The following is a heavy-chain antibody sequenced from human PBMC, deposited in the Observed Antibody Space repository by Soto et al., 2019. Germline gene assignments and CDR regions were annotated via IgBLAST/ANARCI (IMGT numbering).Heavy chain of an antibody. V-gene: IGHV4-39*07. CDR3: ARRNYGSGSYLY. CDR1: GGSISSNSYS. Sequence: PSETLSLTCSVSGGSISSNSYSWGWIRQPPGKGLEWIGTLYSSRDTYYNPSLKSRVTISVDTSKNQFSLKLSSVTAADTAVYYCARRNYGSGSYLYWGQGTLVTVSS. J-gene: IGHJ4*02. CDR2: LYSSRDT. D-gene: IGHD3-10*01.